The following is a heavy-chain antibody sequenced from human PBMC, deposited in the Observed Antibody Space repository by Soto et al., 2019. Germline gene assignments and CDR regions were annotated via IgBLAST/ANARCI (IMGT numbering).Heavy chain of an antibody. V-gene: IGHV1-3*01. CDR3: ARAVAVPADFDY. D-gene: IGHD6-19*01. J-gene: IGHJ4*02. CDR2: INAGNGNT. CDR1: GYTFTSYA. Sequence: ASVKVSCKASGYTFTSYAMHWVRQAPGQRLEWMGWINAGNGNTRYSQKFQGRVTITRYTSASTAYMELSSLRSGDTAVYYCARAVAVPADFDYWGQGTLVTVSS.